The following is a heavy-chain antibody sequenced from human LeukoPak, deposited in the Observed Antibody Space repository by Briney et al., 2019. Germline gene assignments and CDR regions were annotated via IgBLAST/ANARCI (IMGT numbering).Heavy chain of an antibody. V-gene: IGHV3-30*02. Sequence: PGGSLRLSCAASGFTFSSYGMHWVRQAPGKGLEWVAFIRYDGSNKYYADSVKGRFTISRDNSKNTLYLQMNSLRAEDTAVYYCAKAGASIFGVVILLCPYWGQGNLVTVSS. D-gene: IGHD3-3*01. CDR1: GFTFSSYG. CDR2: IRYDGSNK. CDR3: AKAGASIFGVVILLCPY. J-gene: IGHJ4*02.